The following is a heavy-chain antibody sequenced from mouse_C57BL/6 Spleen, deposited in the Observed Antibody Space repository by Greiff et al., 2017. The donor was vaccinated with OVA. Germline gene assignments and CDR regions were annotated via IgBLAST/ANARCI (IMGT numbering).Heavy chain of an antibody. Sequence: VQLQQPGAELVKPGASVQLSCKASGYTFTSYWLHWVKQRPGRGLEWLGRIDPNSGGTKYNEKFKSKATLTVDKPSSTAYMQLSSLTSEDSAVDYCAWEAYYSNLDDWGQGTTLTVSS. J-gene: IGHJ2*01. CDR3: AWEAYYSNLDD. V-gene: IGHV1-72*01. CDR1: GYTFTSYW. D-gene: IGHD2-5*01. CDR2: IDPNSGGT.